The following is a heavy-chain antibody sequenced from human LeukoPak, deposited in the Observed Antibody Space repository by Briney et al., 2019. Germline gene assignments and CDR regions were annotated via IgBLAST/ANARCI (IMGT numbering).Heavy chain of an antibody. V-gene: IGHV3-7*01. D-gene: IGHD1-26*01. CDR2: IKQDGSEK. CDR3: AKLRVGAIDY. Sequence: GGSLRLSCAASGFTFSSYWMSWVRQAPGKGLEWVANIKQDGSEKYYVDSVKGRLTISRDNAKNSLYLQMNSLRAEDTAVFYCAKLRVGAIDYWGQGTLVTVSS. CDR1: GFTFSSYW. J-gene: IGHJ4*02.